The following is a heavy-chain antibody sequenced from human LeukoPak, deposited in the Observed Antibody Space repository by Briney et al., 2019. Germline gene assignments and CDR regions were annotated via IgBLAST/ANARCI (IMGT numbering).Heavy chain of an antibody. J-gene: IGHJ1*01. CDR3: ARDTYYYDSSGLHFAEYFQH. CDR2: ISAYNGKT. CDR1: GYTFTSYG. D-gene: IGHD3-22*01. V-gene: IGHV1-18*01. Sequence: ASVKVSCKASGYTFTSYGISWVRQAPGQGLEWMGWISAYNGKTNYAQKLQGRVTMTTDTPTSTAYMELRSLRSDDTAVYYCARDTYYYDSSGLHFAEYFQHWGQGTLVTVSS.